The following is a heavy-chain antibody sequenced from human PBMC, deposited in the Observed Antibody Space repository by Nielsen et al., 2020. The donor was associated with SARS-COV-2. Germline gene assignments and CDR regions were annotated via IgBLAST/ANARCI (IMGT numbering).Heavy chain of an antibody. CDR1: GGTFSSYA. CDR2: INPNSGGT. J-gene: IGHJ6*02. CDR3: AREVYVSYDGSGYSYGMDV. V-gene: IGHV1-2*02. Sequence: ASVKVSCKASGGTFSSYAISWVRQAPGQGLEWMGWINPNSGGTHYAQKFQGRVTMTRDTSISTAYMELSRLRSDDTAVYFCAREVYVSYDGSGYSYGMDVWGQGTTVTVSS. D-gene: IGHD3-22*01.